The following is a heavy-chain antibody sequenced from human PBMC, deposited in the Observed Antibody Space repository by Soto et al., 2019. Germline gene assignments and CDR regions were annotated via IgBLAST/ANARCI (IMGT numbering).Heavy chain of an antibody. CDR2: MNPNSGNT. CDR1: GSTFTSYD. J-gene: IGHJ5*02. D-gene: IGHD6-6*01. CDR3: ARGLAARSPLGWFDP. Sequence: QVQLVQSGPEVKKPGASVKVSCKAPGSTFTSYDFNWWRQPTGKGLEWMGWMNPNSGNTGYAQKFQGRVTMTRNTSISTAYMELSSLRSEDTAVYYCARGLAARSPLGWFDPWGQGTLVTVSS. V-gene: IGHV1-8*01.